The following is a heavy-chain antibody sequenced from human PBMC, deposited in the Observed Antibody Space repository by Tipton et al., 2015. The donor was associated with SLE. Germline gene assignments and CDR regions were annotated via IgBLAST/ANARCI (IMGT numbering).Heavy chain of an antibody. CDR1: GGSISSGGYS. V-gene: IGHV4-30-2*01. Sequence: TLSLTCAVSGGSISSGGYSWSWIRQPPGKGLERIGYIYHSGSTYYNPSLKSRITISVDRSKNQFSLKLSSVTAADTAVYYCARDSSAPSITMVQGGGCFDLWGRGTLVTVSS. CDR3: ARDSSAPSITMVQGGGCFDL. J-gene: IGHJ2*01. D-gene: IGHD3-10*01. CDR2: IYHSGST.